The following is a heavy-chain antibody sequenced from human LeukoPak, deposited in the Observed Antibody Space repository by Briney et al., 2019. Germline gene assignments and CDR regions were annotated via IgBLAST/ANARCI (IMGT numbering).Heavy chain of an antibody. Sequence: SETLSLTCAVSGYSISSGYYWGWIRQPPGKGLEWIGSIYHSGSTYYNPSLKSRVTISVDTSKNQFSLKPSSVTAADTAVYYCARSKIAVAAPFDYWGQGTLVTVSS. CDR3: ARSKIAVAAPFDY. J-gene: IGHJ4*02. D-gene: IGHD6-19*01. CDR2: IYHSGST. CDR1: GYSISSGYY. V-gene: IGHV4-38-2*01.